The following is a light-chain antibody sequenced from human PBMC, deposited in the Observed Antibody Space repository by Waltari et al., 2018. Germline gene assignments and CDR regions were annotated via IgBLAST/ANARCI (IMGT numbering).Light chain of an antibody. CDR2: GAS. V-gene: IGKV3-20*01. CDR1: ESVSRA. Sequence: DIVLPQSPGTLSLSVGERATVSCRASESVSRALAWYQQKPGQAPRLLIYGASTRATGIPDRFSGSGSGTDFSLTISRLEPDDFAVYYCQHYLRLPVTFGQGTTVEI. CDR3: QHYLRLPVT. J-gene: IGKJ1*01.